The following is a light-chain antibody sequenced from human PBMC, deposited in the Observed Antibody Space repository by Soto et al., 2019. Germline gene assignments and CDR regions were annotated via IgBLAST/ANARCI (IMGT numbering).Light chain of an antibody. CDR2: GNS. Sequence: QSVLTQPPSVCGAPGQRVTISCTGSSSNIGAGYDVHWYQQLPKTAPKLLIYGNSNRPSGVPDRFSGSKSGTSASLAITGLQAEDEADYYCQSYDSSLSGVIFGGGTKLTVL. CDR3: QSYDSSLSGVI. J-gene: IGLJ2*01. CDR1: SSNIGAGYD. V-gene: IGLV1-40*01.